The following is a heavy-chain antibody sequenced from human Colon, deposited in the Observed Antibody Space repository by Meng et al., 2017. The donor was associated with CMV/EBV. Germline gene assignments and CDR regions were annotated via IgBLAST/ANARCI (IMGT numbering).Heavy chain of an antibody. D-gene: IGHD6-13*01. CDR1: GGSFTGYY. CDR3: ARGKRGYSSTWIDS. V-gene: IGHV4-34*01. J-gene: IGHJ4*02. Sequence: CAVYGGSFTGYYWAWIRQPPGRGLEWTGEINHSGTTNYNPSLKSRVTISPDTSKNQVSLKLNSVTAADTAVYYCARGKRGYSSTWIDSWGQGTLVTVSS. CDR2: INHSGTT.